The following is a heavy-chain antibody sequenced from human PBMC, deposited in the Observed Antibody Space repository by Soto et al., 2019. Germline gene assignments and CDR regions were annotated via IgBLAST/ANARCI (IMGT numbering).Heavy chain of an antibody. V-gene: IGHV4-34*01. D-gene: IGHD6-13*01. CDR2: INHSGGT. CDR3: ARTYSSSWSPLEY. J-gene: IGHJ4*02. Sequence: QVQLQQWGAGLLKPSETLSLTCAVYGGSFSGYYWSWIRQPPGKGLEWIGEINHSGGTNYNPSLRSRITISVDTSKNQFSLKLTSVPAAGTAVYYCARTYSSSWSPLEYWGQGTLVTVSS. CDR1: GGSFSGYY.